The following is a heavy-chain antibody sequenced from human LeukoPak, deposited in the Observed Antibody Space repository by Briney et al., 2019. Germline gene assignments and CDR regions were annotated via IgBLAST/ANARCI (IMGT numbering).Heavy chain of an antibody. V-gene: IGHV4-59*08. CDR2: IYYSGST. CDR3: ARSGGAILEWLLFRFDP. CDR1: GGSISSYY. D-gene: IGHD3-3*01. J-gene: IGHJ5*02. Sequence: PSETLSLTCTVSGGSISSYYWSWIRQPPGKGLEWIGYIYYSGSTNYNPSLKSRVTISVDTSKNQFSLKLSSVTAADTAVYYCARSGGAILEWLLFRFDPWGQGTLVTVSS.